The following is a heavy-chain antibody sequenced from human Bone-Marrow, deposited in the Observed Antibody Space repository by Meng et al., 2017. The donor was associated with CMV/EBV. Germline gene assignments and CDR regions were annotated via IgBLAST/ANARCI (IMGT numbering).Heavy chain of an antibody. CDR3: ARGSYGRA. Sequence: QVQLQQWGAGLLKPSETLSLTCAVYGGSFSGYYWSWIRQPPGKGLEWIGEINHSGSTNYNPSLKSRVTISVDTSKNQFSLKLSSVTAADTAVYHCARGSYGRAWGQGTLVTVPS. V-gene: IGHV4-34*01. CDR2: INHSGST. D-gene: IGHD4-17*01. CDR1: GGSFSGYY. J-gene: IGHJ5*02.